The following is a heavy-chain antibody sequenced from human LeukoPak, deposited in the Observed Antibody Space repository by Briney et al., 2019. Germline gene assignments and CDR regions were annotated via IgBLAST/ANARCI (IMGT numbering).Heavy chain of an antibody. CDR2: ISSSSLYI. V-gene: IGHV3-21*01. CDR1: GFTFSSYS. CDR3: ARSARLMKGVVEVTALDD. J-gene: IGHJ4*02. D-gene: IGHD3-3*01. Sequence: GGSLRLSCAASGFTFSSYSMNWVRQAPGKGLEWVSSISSSSLYIYYADSVKGRITISRDNAKNPVYLEMNSLRADDTAVYYCARSARLMKGVVEVTALDDWGQGTLVTVSP.